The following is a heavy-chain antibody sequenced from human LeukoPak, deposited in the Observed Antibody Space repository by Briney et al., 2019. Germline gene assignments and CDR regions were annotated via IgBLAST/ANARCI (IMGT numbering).Heavy chain of an antibody. D-gene: IGHD6-13*01. CDR3: AKEGDPQLAEYYFDY. CDR1: GFTFSSYG. J-gene: IGHJ4*02. Sequence: GRSLRLSCAASGFTFSSYGMHWVRQAPGKGLEWVAVISYDGSNKYYADSVKGRFTISRDNSKNTLYLQMNSLRAEDTAVYYCAKEGDPQLAEYYFDYWGQGTLVTVSS. V-gene: IGHV3-30*18. CDR2: ISYDGSNK.